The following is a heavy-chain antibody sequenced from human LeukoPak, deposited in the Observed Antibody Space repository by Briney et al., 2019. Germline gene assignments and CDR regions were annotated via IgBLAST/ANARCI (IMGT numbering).Heavy chain of an antibody. V-gene: IGHV1-2*02. J-gene: IGHJ4*02. D-gene: IGHD5-18*01. CDR3: ASNIGSYGYPPYFDY. Sequence: ASVKVSCTASGYTFTGYYMHWVRQAPGQGLEWMGWINPNSGGTNYAQKFQGRVTMTRNTSISTAYMELSSLRSEDTAVYYCASNIGSYGYPPYFDYWGQGTLVTVSS. CDR1: GYTFTGYY. CDR2: INPNSGGT.